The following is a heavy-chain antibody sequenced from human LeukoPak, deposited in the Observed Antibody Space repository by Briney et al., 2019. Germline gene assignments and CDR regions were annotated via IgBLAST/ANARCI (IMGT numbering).Heavy chain of an antibody. CDR1: GFTFSSYW. CDR2: INSDGSST. D-gene: IGHD3-22*01. CDR3: AKDVEASYYYDSSGPRDPFDI. Sequence: GGSLRLSCAASGFTFSSYWMHWVRQAPGKGLVWVSRINSDGSSTSYADSVKGRFTISRDNAKNTLYLQMNSLRAEDTAVYYCAKDVEASYYYDSSGPRDPFDIWGQGTMVTVSS. V-gene: IGHV3-74*01. J-gene: IGHJ3*02.